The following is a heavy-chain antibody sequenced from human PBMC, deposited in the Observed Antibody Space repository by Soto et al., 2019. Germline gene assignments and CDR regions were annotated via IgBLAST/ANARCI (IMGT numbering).Heavy chain of an antibody. D-gene: IGHD4-17*01. J-gene: IGHJ2*01. CDR1: GYTFTSYG. V-gene: IGHV1-18*01. CDR2: ISAYNGNT. CDR3: ARGTDYGDYVEEWYFDL. Sequence: QVQLVQSGAEVKKPGASVKVSCKASGYTFTSYGISWVRQAPGQGLEWMGWISAYNGNTNYAQKLRGRVTMTTDTSTSTAYMELRSLRSDDTAVYYCARGTDYGDYVEEWYFDLWGRGTLVTVSS.